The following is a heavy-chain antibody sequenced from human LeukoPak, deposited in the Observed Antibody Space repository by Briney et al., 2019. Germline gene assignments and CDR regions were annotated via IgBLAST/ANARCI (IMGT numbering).Heavy chain of an antibody. CDR2: ICGSDGST. Sequence: GGSLRLSCTASGFTFCNYAMSWVRPAPGKGLEWVSTICGSDGSTYYADSVKGRFTISRDNSKNTLYLQMNSLRVEDTAIYYCAKGRGYCTGGSCYSDYWGQGTLVTVSS. J-gene: IGHJ4*02. D-gene: IGHD2-15*01. V-gene: IGHV3-23*01. CDR1: GFTFCNYA. CDR3: AKGRGYCTGGSCYSDY.